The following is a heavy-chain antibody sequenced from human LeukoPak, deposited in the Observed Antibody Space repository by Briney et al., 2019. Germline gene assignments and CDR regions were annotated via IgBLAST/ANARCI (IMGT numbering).Heavy chain of an antibody. CDR2: INHSGST. CDR3: ARGPQTIAAAGGSYFDY. CDR1: GGSFSGYY. Sequence: PSETLSLTCAVYGGSFSGYYWSWIRQPPGKGLEWIGEINHSGSTNYNPSLKSRVTISVDTSKNQFSLKLSSVTAADTAVYYCARGPQTIAAAGGSYFDYWGQGTLVTVSS. J-gene: IGHJ4*02. D-gene: IGHD6-13*01. V-gene: IGHV4-34*01.